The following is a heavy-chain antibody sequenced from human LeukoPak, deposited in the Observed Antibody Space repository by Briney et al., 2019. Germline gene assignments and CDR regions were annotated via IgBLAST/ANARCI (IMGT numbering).Heavy chain of an antibody. V-gene: IGHV1-8*03. CDR2: MNPNREST. J-gene: IGHJ4*02. CDR1: GYTFTSYE. Sequence: ASLKVSCKASGYTFTSYEINWVRPTTGQRLEWMGWMNPNRESTGYAQKLQGRVTITRNTSISTAYMELSGLRSEDTAVYYCARGRSTGYPYYFEYWGQGTLVTVSS. CDR3: ARGRSTGYPYYFEY. D-gene: IGHD5-12*01.